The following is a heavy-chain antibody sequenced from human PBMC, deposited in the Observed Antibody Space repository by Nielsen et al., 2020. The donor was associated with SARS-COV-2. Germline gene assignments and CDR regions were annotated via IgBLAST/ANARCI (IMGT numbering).Heavy chain of an antibody. Sequence: ASVKVSCKASGYTFTGYYMHWVRQAPGQGLEWMGWINPNSGGTNYAQKFQGWVTMTRDTSIRTAYMELSRLRSDDTAVYYCARSMGYCSGGSCYSYYYYDMDVWGQGTTVTVSS. CDR2: INPNSGGT. CDR3: ARSMGYCSGGSCYSYYYYDMDV. D-gene: IGHD2-15*01. J-gene: IGHJ6*02. V-gene: IGHV1-2*04. CDR1: GYTFTGYY.